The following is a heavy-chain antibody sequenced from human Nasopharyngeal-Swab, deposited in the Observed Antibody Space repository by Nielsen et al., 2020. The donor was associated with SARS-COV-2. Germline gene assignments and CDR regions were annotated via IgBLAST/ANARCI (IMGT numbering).Heavy chain of an antibody. J-gene: IGHJ4*02. CDR3: ARVDNYYDSSGYRQYYFDY. D-gene: IGHD3-22*01. CDR2: IYTSGST. Sequence: SETLSLTCTVSGGSISSYYWSWIRQPAGKGPEWIGRIYTSGSTNYNPSLKSRVTMSVDTSKNQFSLKLSSVTAADTAVYYCARVDNYYDSSGYRQYYFDYWGQGTLVTVSS. V-gene: IGHV4-4*07. CDR1: GGSISSYY.